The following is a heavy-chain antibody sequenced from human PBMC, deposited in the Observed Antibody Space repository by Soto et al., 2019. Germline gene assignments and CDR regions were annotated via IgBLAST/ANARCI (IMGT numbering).Heavy chain of an antibody. D-gene: IGHD2-21*02. Sequence: QVQLVESGGGVVQPGRSLRLSCAASGFTFSSYAMHWVRQAPGKGLEWVAVISYDGSNKYYADSVKGRFTISRDNSKNTLYLQMNGLRAEDTAVYYCARPAYCGGDCYETSPPLHYWGQGALVTVSS. J-gene: IGHJ4*02. CDR3: ARPAYCGGDCYETSPPLHY. CDR2: ISYDGSNK. CDR1: GFTFSSYA. V-gene: IGHV3-30-3*01.